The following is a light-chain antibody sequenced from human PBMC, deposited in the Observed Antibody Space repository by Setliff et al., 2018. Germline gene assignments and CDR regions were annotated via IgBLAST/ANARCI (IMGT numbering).Light chain of an antibody. CDR2: RNN. CDR3: AAWDDSLSVVV. CDR1: SSNIGAGYD. Sequence: QSVLAQPPSVSGAPGQRVTISCTGSSSNIGAGYDVYWYQQLPGTAPKLLIYRNNQRPSGVPDRFSGSKSGTSASLAISGLRSEDEADYYCAAWDDSLSVVVFGGGTKVTVL. J-gene: IGLJ2*01. V-gene: IGLV1-47*01.